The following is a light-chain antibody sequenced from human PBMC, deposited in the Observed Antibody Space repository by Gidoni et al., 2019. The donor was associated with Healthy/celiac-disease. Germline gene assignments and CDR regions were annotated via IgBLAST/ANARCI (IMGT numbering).Light chain of an antibody. CDR3: QQRSNWPPIT. CDR1: QSVSSY. V-gene: IGKV3-11*01. Sequence: EIVLTQSPATLSLSPGERATLSCRASQSVSSYLAWYQQKPGQATRLLIYDASNRATGIPARFSGSGSGTDFTHTISSLEPEDFAVYYCQQRSNWPPITFGQGTRLEIK. CDR2: DAS. J-gene: IGKJ5*01.